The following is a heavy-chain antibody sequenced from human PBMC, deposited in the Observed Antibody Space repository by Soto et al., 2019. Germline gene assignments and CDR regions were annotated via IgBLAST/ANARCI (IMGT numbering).Heavy chain of an antibody. Sequence: QVQLVQSGAEVKKPGSSVKVSCKASGGTFSNYTISWVRQAPGQGLEWMGRIIPLLGIANYAQKFQGSVTITADRSTTTAYLELSSLRSDDTAMYYCARGTAPGQQLVRYYFDYWGQGTLVTVSS. CDR1: GGTFSNYT. J-gene: IGHJ4*02. CDR3: ARGTAPGQQLVRYYFDY. CDR2: IIPLLGIA. D-gene: IGHD6-13*01. V-gene: IGHV1-69*02.